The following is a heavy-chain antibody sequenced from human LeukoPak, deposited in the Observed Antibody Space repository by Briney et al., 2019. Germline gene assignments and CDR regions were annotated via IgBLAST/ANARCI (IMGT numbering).Heavy chain of an antibody. D-gene: IGHD3-22*01. CDR3: ARSFYYDTSGYSKPNYFDP. Sequence: PGESLKISCKGSGYIFTTYWIGWVRQMPGKGLEWMGIIYPGDSDTRYSPSFQGQVTISADKPISTAYLQWSSLKASDTAMYYCARSFYYDTSGYSKPNYFDPWGQGTLVTVSS. CDR1: GYIFTTYW. J-gene: IGHJ5*02. V-gene: IGHV5-51*01. CDR2: IYPGDSDT.